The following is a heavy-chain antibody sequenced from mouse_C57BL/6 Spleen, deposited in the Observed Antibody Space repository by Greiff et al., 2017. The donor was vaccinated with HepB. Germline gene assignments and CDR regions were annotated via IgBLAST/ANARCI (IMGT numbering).Heavy chain of an antibody. V-gene: IGHV1-15*01. CDR1: GYTFTDYE. D-gene: IGHD2-3*01. J-gene: IGHJ3*01. CDR2: IDPETGGT. CDR3: TRERDDGYFAY. Sequence: QVQLQQSGAELVRPGASVTLSCKASGYTFTDYEMHWVKQTPVHGLEWTGAIDPETGGTAYNQKFKGKAILTADKSSSTAYMELRSLTSEDSAVYYCTRERDDGYFAYWGQGTLVTVSA.